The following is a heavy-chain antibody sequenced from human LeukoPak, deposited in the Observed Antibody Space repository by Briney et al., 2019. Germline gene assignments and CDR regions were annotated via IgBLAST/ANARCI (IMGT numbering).Heavy chain of an antibody. V-gene: IGHV1-2*02. J-gene: IGHJ5*02. CDR1: GFTFTAYY. CDR3: ARDGFDH. Sequence: SVKVSCKASGFTFTAYYMHWVRQAPGQGLEWMGWINPNSGGTNDAQKFQRRVTMTMDTSISTAYMELSRLRSDDTAVYYCARDGFDHWGQGTLVTVSS. CDR2: INPNSGGT.